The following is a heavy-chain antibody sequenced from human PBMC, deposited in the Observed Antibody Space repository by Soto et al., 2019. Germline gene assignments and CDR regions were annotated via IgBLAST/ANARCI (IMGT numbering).Heavy chain of an antibody. D-gene: IGHD1-1*01. V-gene: IGHV3-23*01. J-gene: IGHJ6*03. Sequence: GGSLRLSCAASGFTFSNFAMSWVRQAPGRGLEWVSGVSGNTLDTYYADSVKGRFIISRDNSKNTLFLQMNSLRVEDTAVYYCAKVPRSYNWFYMDVWGKGTTVTVSS. CDR1: GFTFSNFA. CDR2: VSGNTLDT. CDR3: AKVPRSYNWFYMDV.